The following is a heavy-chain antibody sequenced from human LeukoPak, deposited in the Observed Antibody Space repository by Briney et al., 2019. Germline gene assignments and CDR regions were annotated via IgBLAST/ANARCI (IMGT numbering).Heavy chain of an antibody. CDR3: ASEIGYYDSSGYRSMPNDY. V-gene: IGHV3-30-3*01. CDR2: ISYDGSNK. J-gene: IGHJ4*02. Sequence: GRSLRLSCAASGFTFSSYAMHWVRQAPGKGLEWVAVISYDGSNKYYADSVKGRFTISRDNSKNTLYLQMNSLRAEDTAVYYCASEIGYYDSSGYRSMPNDYWGQGTLVTVSS. CDR1: GFTFSSYA. D-gene: IGHD3-22*01.